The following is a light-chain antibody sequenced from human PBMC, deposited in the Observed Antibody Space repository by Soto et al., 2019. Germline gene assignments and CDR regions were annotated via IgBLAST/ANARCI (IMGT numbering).Light chain of an antibody. Sequence: DIQMTQYNSTLSASVGDRVTITCLSSQSISSWLAWYQQKPGKAPKLLIYKASSLESGVPSRFSGSGSGTEFTLTISCLQPDDFATYCCQQYNCYFQTFCQVTKVDVK. CDR3: QQYNCYFQT. J-gene: IGKJ1*01. V-gene: IGKV1-5*03. CDR2: KAS. CDR1: QSISSW.